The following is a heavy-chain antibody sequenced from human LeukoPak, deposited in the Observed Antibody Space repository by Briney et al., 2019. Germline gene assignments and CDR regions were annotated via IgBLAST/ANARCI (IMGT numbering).Heavy chain of an antibody. CDR3: ARVEMTTVVVRFDY. CDR1: GGSISSGGYS. V-gene: IGHV4-30-2*01. Sequence: PSQTLSLTCAVSGGSISSGGYSWSWIRQPPGKGLEWIGYIYHSGSTYYNPSLKSRVTISVDTSKNQFSLKLSSVTAADTAVYYCARVEMTTVVVRFDYWGQGTLVTVSS. D-gene: IGHD4-17*01. J-gene: IGHJ4*02. CDR2: IYHSGST.